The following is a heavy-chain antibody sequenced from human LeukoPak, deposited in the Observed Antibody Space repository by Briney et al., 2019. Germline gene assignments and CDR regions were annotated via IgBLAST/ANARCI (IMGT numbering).Heavy chain of an antibody. V-gene: IGHV3-33*01. D-gene: IGHD6-13*01. Sequence: PGRSLRLSCAASGFTFSSYGMHWVRQAPGKGLEWVAVIWYDGSNKYYADSVKGRFTISRDNSKNTLYLQMNSLRAEDTAVYYCARDRPSLYSSSWYGFDYWGQGTLVTVSS. CDR1: GFTFSSYG. CDR2: IWYDGSNK. CDR3: ARDRPSLYSSSWYGFDY. J-gene: IGHJ4*02.